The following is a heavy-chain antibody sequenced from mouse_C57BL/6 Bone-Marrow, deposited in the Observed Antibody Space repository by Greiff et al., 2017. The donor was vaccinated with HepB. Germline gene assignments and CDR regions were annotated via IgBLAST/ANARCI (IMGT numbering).Heavy chain of an antibody. CDR2: LDPEDVET. D-gene: IGHD6-1*01. V-gene: IGHV14-2*01. Sequence: EVQLQESGAELVKPGASVKLSCTASGFNIKTYILNWVNHRTKQGLEWIGRLDPEDVETKYAPKFQGKATITAAKSSNTAYLQLSSLTSEDTAVYYCASGPYPLRYAMDYWGQGTSVTASS. J-gene: IGHJ4*01. CDR3: ASGPYPLRYAMDY. CDR1: GFNIKTYI.